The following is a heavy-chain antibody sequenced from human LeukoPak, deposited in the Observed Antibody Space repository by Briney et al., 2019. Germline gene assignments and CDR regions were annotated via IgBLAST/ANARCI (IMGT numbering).Heavy chain of an antibody. CDR1: GGSFSGYY. J-gene: IGHJ6*02. V-gene: IGHV4-34*01. CDR3: ARDRSELFGSGMDV. Sequence: SETLSLTCAVYGGSFSGYYWSWIRQPPGKGLEWIGEINHSGSTNYNPSLKSRVTISVDTSKNQFSLKLSSVTAADTAVYYCARDRSELFGSGMDVWGQGTTVTVSS. D-gene: IGHD3-10*01. CDR2: INHSGST.